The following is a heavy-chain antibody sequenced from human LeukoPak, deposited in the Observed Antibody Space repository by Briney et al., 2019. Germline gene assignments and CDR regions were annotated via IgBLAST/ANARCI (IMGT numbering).Heavy chain of an antibody. D-gene: IGHD2-15*01. V-gene: IGHV4-39*01. CDR3: ARLGGGPENSDY. CDR2: IYYSGSA. CDR1: GGSFSGYY. Sequence: PSETLSLTCAVYGGSFSGYYWGWIRQPPGKGLEWIGSIYYSGSAYYNPSLQSRVTISVDTSKNQFSLKLSSVTAADTAVFYCARLGGGPENSDYWGQGTLVTVSS. J-gene: IGHJ4*02.